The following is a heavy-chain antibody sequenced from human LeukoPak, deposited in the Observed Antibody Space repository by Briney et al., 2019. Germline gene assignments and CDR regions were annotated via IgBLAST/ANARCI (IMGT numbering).Heavy chain of an antibody. CDR1: GFTFSSYE. Sequence: PGGSLRLSCAASGFTFSSYEMNWVRQAPGKGLEWVSYISSSGSTIYYADSVKGRFTISRDNAKNSLYLRMNSLRAEDTAVYYCARGGVRNYFDYWGQGTLVTVSS. J-gene: IGHJ4*02. CDR2: ISSSGSTI. V-gene: IGHV3-48*03. CDR3: ARGGVRNYFDY. D-gene: IGHD3-3*01.